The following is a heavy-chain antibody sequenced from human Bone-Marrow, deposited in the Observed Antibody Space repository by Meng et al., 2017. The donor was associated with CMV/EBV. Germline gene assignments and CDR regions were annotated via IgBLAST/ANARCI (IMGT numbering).Heavy chain of an antibody. Sequence: ASVKVSCKASGYTFISYDINWVRQATGQGLEWMGWVNPNSGNTGHAQKFQGRVTITRDTSISTAYMELSSLRSEDTAVYYCARGGWGTYDFWSGYPIRDYGMDVWGQGTTVTVSS. V-gene: IGHV1-8*03. CDR1: GYTFISYD. J-gene: IGHJ6*02. D-gene: IGHD3-3*01. CDR3: ARGGWGTYDFWSGYPIRDYGMDV. CDR2: VNPNSGNT.